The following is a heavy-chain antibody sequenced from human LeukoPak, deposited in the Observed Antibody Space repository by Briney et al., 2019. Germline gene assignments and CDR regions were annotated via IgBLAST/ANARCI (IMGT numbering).Heavy chain of an antibody. D-gene: IGHD3-22*01. Sequence: ASVKVSCKASGYTFTDYYMHWVRQAPGQGLEWMGRIKPNSGGTNYGQKFQGRVTMTRDTSISIAYMELSSLRSDDTAVYYCARAGVWDSSDTSGYHNGAFDIWGQGTMVTVSS. CDR1: GYTFTDYY. CDR3: ARAGVWDSSDTSGYHNGAFDI. J-gene: IGHJ3*02. CDR2: IKPNSGGT. V-gene: IGHV1-2*06.